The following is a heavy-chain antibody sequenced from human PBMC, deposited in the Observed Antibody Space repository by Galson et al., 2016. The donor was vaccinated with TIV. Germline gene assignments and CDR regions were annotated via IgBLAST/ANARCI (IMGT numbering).Heavy chain of an antibody. J-gene: IGHJ4*02. CDR3: ASDSELLTGHSSFDS. Sequence: SVKVSCKASAYTFSDYYIHWVRQAPGQSLEWMGWPNPVSGNTYYVQKFQDRVTFTRDTSISTAYMELTGLKSDDTAIFYCASDSELLTGHSSFDSWGQGTLVTVSS. V-gene: IGHV1-2*02. CDR1: AYTFSDYY. D-gene: IGHD3-9*01. CDR2: PNPVSGNT.